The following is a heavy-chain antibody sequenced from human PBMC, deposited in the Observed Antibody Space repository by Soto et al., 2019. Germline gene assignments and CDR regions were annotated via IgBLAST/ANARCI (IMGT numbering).Heavy chain of an antibody. CDR3: ARHAPPVVAAPFSH. D-gene: IGHD2-21*01. Sequence: QVQLQESGPGLVKPSETLYLNCTVSDGSVTTGPYYWAWIRQPPGKGLEWIGSIGSIGFSNSAYYSPSLQSRVPISVDASKNQFSLKLKSVDAEDSAFYYCARHAPPVVAAPFSHWGQGTLVTVSS. CDR2: IGSIGFSNSA. V-gene: IGHV4-39*01. J-gene: IGHJ4*02. CDR1: DGSVTTGPYY.